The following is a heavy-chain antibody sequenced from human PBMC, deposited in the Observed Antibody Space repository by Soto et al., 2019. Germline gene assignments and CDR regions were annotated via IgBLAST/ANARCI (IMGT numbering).Heavy chain of an antibody. Sequence: ASVMVSCKASGYTFTDFYLHWVRQAPGQGLEWTGWINPNSGGTTYAQKFQGRVTMTRDTSITTAYMELSSLKSDDTAVFYCARSRDGYNQWGQGTLVTVSS. CDR2: INPNSGGT. D-gene: IGHD5-12*01. CDR1: GYTFTDFY. J-gene: IGHJ4*02. V-gene: IGHV1-2*02. CDR3: ARSRDGYNQ.